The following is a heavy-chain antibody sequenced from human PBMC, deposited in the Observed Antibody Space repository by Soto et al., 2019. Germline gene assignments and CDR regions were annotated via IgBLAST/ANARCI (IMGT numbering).Heavy chain of an antibody. Sequence: LRLSCAASGFTFSSYWMGWVRQAPGKGLEWVANIKQDGSEKYYVDSVKGRFTISRDNAKNSLYLQMNSLRAEDTAVYYCARDDYGDYGLDDAFDIWGQGTMVTVSS. J-gene: IGHJ3*02. CDR2: IKQDGSEK. D-gene: IGHD4-17*01. CDR3: ARDDYGDYGLDDAFDI. V-gene: IGHV3-7*01. CDR1: GFTFSSYW.